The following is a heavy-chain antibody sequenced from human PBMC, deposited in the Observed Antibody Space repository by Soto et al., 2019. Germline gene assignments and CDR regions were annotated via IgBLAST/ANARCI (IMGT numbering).Heavy chain of an antibody. J-gene: IGHJ6*02. Sequence: QVQLVESGGGVVQPGRSLRLSCAASGFTFSSYAMHWVRQAPGKGLEWVAVISYDGSNKYYADSVKGRFTISRDNSKNTLYLQMNSLRAEDTAVYYCARGYYGILTGYYRVGEPRYYYGMDVWGQGTTVTVSS. D-gene: IGHD3-9*01. V-gene: IGHV3-30-3*01. CDR3: ARGYYGILTGYYRVGEPRYYYGMDV. CDR2: ISYDGSNK. CDR1: GFTFSSYA.